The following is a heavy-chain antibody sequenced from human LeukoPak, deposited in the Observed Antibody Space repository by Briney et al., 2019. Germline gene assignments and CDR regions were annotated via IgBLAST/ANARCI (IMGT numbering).Heavy chain of an antibody. Sequence: ASVTVSCTASGYTFTAAYNIHWLRQASGEGPEFMGWINPSSGDTRYAQKFQGRVTVTRDTVISTAYMELSRLTSDDTAVYYCARDPRGTYDYWGQGTLVTVSS. CDR1: GYTFTAAYN. CDR2: INPSSGDT. V-gene: IGHV1-2*02. CDR3: ARDPRGTYDY. D-gene: IGHD5-12*01. J-gene: IGHJ4*02.